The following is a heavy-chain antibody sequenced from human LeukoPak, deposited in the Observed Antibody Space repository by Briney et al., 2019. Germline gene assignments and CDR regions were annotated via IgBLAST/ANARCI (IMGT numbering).Heavy chain of an antibody. CDR3: APDPGVILVYTPTRNACDV. V-gene: IGHV1-2*02. CDR1: GYSFSDYY. D-gene: IGHD3-10*01. J-gene: IGHJ3*01. Sequence: AASVKVSCKASGYSFSDYYVHWVRQAPGQGLEWMGWINPKIGVTNFAQRFQGRVTLTRDTSISTAYMELRSLRSDDTAVYYCAPDPGVILVYTPTRNACDVWGHGTMVTVSS. CDR2: INPKIGVT.